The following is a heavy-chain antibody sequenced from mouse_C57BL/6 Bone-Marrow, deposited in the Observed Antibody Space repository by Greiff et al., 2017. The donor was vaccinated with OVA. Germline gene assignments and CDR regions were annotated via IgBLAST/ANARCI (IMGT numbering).Heavy chain of an antibody. CDR2: IIPGSGGT. CDR1: GYTFTGYW. CDR3: ARRDY. V-gene: IGHV1-9*01. Sequence: QVQLKESGAELMKPGASVKLSCKATGYTFTGYWIEWVKQRPGHGLEWIGEIIPGSGGTNYNEKFKSKATLTADTSSNTAYMQLSSLTTEDSAICYCARRDYWGQGTTLTVSS. J-gene: IGHJ2*01.